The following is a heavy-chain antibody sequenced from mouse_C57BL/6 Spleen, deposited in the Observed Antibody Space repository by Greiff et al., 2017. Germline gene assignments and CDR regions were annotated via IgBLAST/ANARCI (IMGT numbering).Heavy chain of an antibody. J-gene: IGHJ2*01. Sequence: QVQLQQPGAELVKPGASVKLSCKASGYTFTSYWMHWVKQRPGRGLEWIGRIDPYSGGTKYNEKFKSKATLTVDKPSSTAYMQLSSLTSEDSAVYYCAAHEYDEVDYWGQGTTLTVSS. CDR3: AAHEYDEVDY. V-gene: IGHV1-72*01. CDR2: IDPYSGGT. D-gene: IGHD2-4*01. CDR1: GYTFTSYW.